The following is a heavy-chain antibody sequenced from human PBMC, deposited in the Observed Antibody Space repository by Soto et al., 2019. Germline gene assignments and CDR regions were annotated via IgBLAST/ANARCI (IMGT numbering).Heavy chain of an antibody. CDR1: GGSISSGGYY. D-gene: IGHD3-22*01. Sequence: QVQLQESGPGLVKPSQTLSLTCTVSGGSISSGGYYWSWIRQHPGKGLEWIGYIYYSGSTYYNPSLKSRVTISVDTSKNQLALKLCSVTAADTAVYYCAREQAYDSSGFPHFDYWVQGTLVTVSS. CDR2: IYYSGST. J-gene: IGHJ4*02. CDR3: AREQAYDSSGFPHFDY. V-gene: IGHV4-31*03.